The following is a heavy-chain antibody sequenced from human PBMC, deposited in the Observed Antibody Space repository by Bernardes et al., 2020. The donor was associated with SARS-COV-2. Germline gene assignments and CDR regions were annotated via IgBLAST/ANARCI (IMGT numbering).Heavy chain of an antibody. Sequence: SETLSLTCTVSVGSISSSNYYWGWIRQAPGKGLEWIGSRYSSGRTYYNPSLQSPFPESVDTSKNQFSLRLSFATAADTAVYYCAGSSCGIDCYIGGLRSWDYGMDVWGQGTTVIVSS. CDR3: AGSSCGIDCYIGGLRSWDYGMDV. V-gene: IGHV4-39*01. CDR2: RYSSGRT. J-gene: IGHJ6*02. CDR1: VGSISSSNYY. D-gene: IGHD2-21*01.